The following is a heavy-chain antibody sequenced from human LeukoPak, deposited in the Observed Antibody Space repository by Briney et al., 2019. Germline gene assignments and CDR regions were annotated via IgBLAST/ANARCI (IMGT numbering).Heavy chain of an antibody. D-gene: IGHD6-6*01. J-gene: IGHJ6*03. CDR3: ATGVSSSFVQRHYSYYYYMDV. V-gene: IGHV1-24*01. CDR1: GYTLTELS. CDR2: FDPEDGET. Sequence: ASVKVSCKVSGYTLTELSMHWVRQAPGKGLEWMGGFDPEDGETIYAQKFQGRVTMTEDTSTDTAYMELSGLRSEDTAVYYCATGVSSSFVQRHYSYYYYMDVWGKGTTVTVSS.